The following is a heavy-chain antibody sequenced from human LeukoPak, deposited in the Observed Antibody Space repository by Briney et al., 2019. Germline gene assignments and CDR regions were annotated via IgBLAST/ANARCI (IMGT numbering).Heavy chain of an antibody. CDR3: ARGVSVAGFRGVDP. CDR2: IYNSGST. D-gene: IGHD6-19*01. J-gene: IGHJ5*02. V-gene: IGHV4-59*01. Sequence: SETLSLTCTVSGGSISSYYSSWIRQPPGKGLEWIGYIYNSGSTHYNPSLKSRVTISVDTSKNQFSLELSSVTAADTAVDYCARGVSVAGFRGVDPWGQGTLVTVSS. CDR1: GGSISSYY.